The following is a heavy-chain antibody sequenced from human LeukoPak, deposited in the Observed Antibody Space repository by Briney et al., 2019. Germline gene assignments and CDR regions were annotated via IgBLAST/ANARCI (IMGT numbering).Heavy chain of an antibody. Sequence: GGSLRLSCAASGFTFSSYAMSWVRQAPGKGLEWVSAISGSGGSTYYADSVKGRFTISRDNSKNTLYLQTNSLRAEDTAVYYCAKDLGLSPNYYDSSDYWGQGTLVTVSS. CDR1: GFTFSSYA. V-gene: IGHV3-23*01. J-gene: IGHJ4*02. CDR3: AKDLGLSPNYYDSSDY. D-gene: IGHD3-22*01. CDR2: ISGSGGST.